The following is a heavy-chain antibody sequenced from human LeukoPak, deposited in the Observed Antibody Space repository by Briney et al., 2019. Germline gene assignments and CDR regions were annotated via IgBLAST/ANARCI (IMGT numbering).Heavy chain of an antibody. J-gene: IGHJ4*02. CDR2: ISSSSSYI. D-gene: IGHD3-22*01. CDR1: GFSFSSYS. V-gene: IGHV3-21*01. CDR3: ARGTLYYYDSSGYPQDY. Sequence: PGGSLRLSCAASGFSFSSYSMNWVRQAPGKGLEWVSSISSSSSYIYSADSVKGRFTISRDNAKNSLYLQMNSLRAEDTAVYYCARGTLYYYDSSGYPQDYWGQGTLVTVSS.